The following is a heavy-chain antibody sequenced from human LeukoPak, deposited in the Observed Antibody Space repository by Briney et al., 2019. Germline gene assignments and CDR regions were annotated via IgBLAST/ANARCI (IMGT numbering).Heavy chain of an antibody. CDR2: ISGSGGST. J-gene: IGHJ3*02. Sequence: GGSLRLSCAASGFTFSSYAMSWVRQAPGKGLEWVSAISGSGGSTYYADSVKGRFTISRDNSKSTLYLQMNGLRAEDTAVYYCAKDLGSIAVAGFPRAFDIWGQGTMVTVSS. CDR1: GFTFSSYA. V-gene: IGHV3-23*01. D-gene: IGHD6-19*01. CDR3: AKDLGSIAVAGFPRAFDI.